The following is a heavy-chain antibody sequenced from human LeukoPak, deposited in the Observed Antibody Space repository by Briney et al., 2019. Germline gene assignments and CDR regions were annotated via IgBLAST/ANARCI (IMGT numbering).Heavy chain of an antibody. Sequence: ASVKVSCKASGYTFISYGTSWVRQAPGQGLEWMGWISPYNGNRNYAHKHQGRVTMTTDTSTSTAYMELRSLRSDDTAVYYCVRYHGDYVLGYWGLGTLVTVSS. D-gene: IGHD4-17*01. CDR2: ISPYNGNR. CDR3: VRYHGDYVLGY. J-gene: IGHJ4*02. CDR1: GYTFISYG. V-gene: IGHV1-18*01.